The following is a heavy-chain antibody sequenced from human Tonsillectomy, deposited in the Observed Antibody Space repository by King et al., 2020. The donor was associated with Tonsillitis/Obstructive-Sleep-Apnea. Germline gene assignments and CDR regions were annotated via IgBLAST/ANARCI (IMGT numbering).Heavy chain of an antibody. V-gene: IGHV3-7*03. CDR1: GFTFSSYW. Sequence: VQLVESGGGLVQPGGSLRLSCAASGFTFSSYWMSWVRQAPGKGLEWVANIKQDGSEKYYVDSEKGRLTISRDNAKNSLYLQMNSLRAEDTAVYYCAREGSSGCVDYWGQGTLVTVSS. CDR3: AREGSSGCVDY. J-gene: IGHJ4*02. D-gene: IGHD6-19*01. CDR2: IKQDGSEK.